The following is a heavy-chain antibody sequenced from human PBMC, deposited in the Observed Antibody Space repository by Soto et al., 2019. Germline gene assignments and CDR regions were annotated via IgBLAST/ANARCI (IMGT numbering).Heavy chain of an antibody. V-gene: IGHV3-30-3*01. CDR1: GFTFSSYA. CDR3: ATQGSGLLLL. Sequence: QVQLVESGGGVVQPGRSLRLSCAASGFTFSSYAMHWVRQAPGKGLEWVAVISYDGSNKYYADSVKGRFTNSRNNPKNTLYLQMNILRAEDTAVYYCATQGSGLLLLWGQGTLVTLSS. D-gene: IGHD3-22*01. CDR2: ISYDGSNK. J-gene: IGHJ4*02.